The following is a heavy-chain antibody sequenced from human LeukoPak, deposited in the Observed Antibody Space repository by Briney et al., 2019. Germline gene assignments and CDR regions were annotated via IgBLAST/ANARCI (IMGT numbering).Heavy chain of an antibody. J-gene: IGHJ4*02. Sequence: PSETLSLTCTVSGGSISSSSYYWGWIRQPPGKGLEWIGSIYYSGSTYYNPSLKSRVTISVDTSKNQFSLKLSSVTAADTAVYSCAGQAGVFDYWGQGTLVTVSS. CDR2: IYYSGST. V-gene: IGHV4-39*01. CDR1: GGSISSSSYY. CDR3: AGQAGVFDY.